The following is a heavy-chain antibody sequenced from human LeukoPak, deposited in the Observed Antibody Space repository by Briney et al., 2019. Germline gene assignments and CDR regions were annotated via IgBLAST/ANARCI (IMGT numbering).Heavy chain of an antibody. D-gene: IGHD1-1*01. CDR2: ISYDGSDK. CDR3: ARARTTTGTTRIAFNI. Sequence: GGSLRLSCAASGFTFTTYAMHWVRQAPGKGLDWVAVISYDGSDKYYADSVKGRFTISRDNSKNTQYLQMNSLRAEDTAVYYCARARTTTGTTRIAFNIWGQGTVVTVSS. V-gene: IGHV3-30-3*01. J-gene: IGHJ3*02. CDR1: GFTFTTYA.